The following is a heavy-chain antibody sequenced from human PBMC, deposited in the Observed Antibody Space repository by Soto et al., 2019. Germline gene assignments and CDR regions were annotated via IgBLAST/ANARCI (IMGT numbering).Heavy chain of an antibody. CDR3: ARDRITISYYSYYMDV. Sequence: GGSLRLSCAASGFTFSDYYMSWIRQAPGKGLEWVSYISSSGSTIYYADSVKGRFTISRDNAKNSLYLQMNSLRAEDTAVYYCARDRITISYYSYYMDVWGKGTTVTVSS. V-gene: IGHV3-11*01. CDR1: GFTFSDYY. CDR2: ISSSGSTI. D-gene: IGHD3-9*01. J-gene: IGHJ6*03.